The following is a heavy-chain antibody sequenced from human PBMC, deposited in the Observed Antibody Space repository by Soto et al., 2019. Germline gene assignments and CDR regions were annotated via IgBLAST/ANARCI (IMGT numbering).Heavy chain of an antibody. CDR2: IYYNGNT. V-gene: IGHV4-59*11. Sequence: QVQLQESGPGLVKPSETLSLTCSVSGGSISNHYWSWIRQPPGKGLEWIGYIYYNGNTNYNPSLKSRVTTSVATSRNQISLKLTTVTAADTAGYYCTRANWYSEYWGQGTLVTVSS. CDR3: TRANWYSEY. D-gene: IGHD7-27*01. J-gene: IGHJ4*02. CDR1: GGSISNHY.